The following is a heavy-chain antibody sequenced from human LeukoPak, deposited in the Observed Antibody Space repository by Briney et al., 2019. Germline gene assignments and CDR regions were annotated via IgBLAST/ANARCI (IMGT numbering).Heavy chain of an antibody. Sequence: PSETLSLTCGVSGDSVSGYYWSWIRRPPEKGLEWIGYIHSSGSTNYSPSLKSRLALSVDTSKNQFSLNLNSVTAADTAVYYCARVGYYESSGYYEYWGQGTLVTVSS. D-gene: IGHD3-22*01. CDR3: ARVGYYESSGYYEY. J-gene: IGHJ4*02. CDR1: GDSVSGYY. V-gene: IGHV4-59*02. CDR2: IHSSGST.